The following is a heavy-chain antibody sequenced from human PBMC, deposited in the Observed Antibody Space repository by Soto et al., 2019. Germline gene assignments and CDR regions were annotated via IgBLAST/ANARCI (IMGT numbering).Heavy chain of an antibody. CDR2: ISDNGANT. Sequence: EVQMLESGGGVVRPGGSLRLSCIASGFTFGNYAMSWVRQAPGKGLEWVSTISDNGANTFIGDSMKDHFDISRDNSKNTVFLHLSTVRAEDTAIYYCARAIGADFFDYWGQGTPVTVSS. CDR3: ARAIGADFFDY. J-gene: IGHJ4*02. D-gene: IGHD6-25*01. V-gene: IGHV3-23*01. CDR1: GFTFGNYA.